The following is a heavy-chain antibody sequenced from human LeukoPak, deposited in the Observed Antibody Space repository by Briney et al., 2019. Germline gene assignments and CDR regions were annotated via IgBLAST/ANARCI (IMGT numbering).Heavy chain of an antibody. Sequence: SETLSLTCTVSGGSISGYYWSWIRQPPGKGLEWIGYIYNSGSTNYNPSLKSRVTISVDTSKNQFSLKLSSVTAADTAVYYCARGMVTTNAFDIWGQGTMVTVSS. D-gene: IGHD2-21*02. J-gene: IGHJ3*02. V-gene: IGHV4-59*08. CDR2: IYNSGST. CDR1: GGSISGYY. CDR3: ARGMVTTNAFDI.